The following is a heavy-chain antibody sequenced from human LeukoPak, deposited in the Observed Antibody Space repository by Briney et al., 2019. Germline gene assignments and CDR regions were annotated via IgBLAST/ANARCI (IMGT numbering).Heavy chain of an antibody. D-gene: IGHD4/OR15-4a*01. V-gene: IGHV4-34*01. Sequence: SETLSLTCAVYGGSFSGYYWSWIRQPPGKGLEWIGEINHSGSTNYNPSLKSRVTISVDTSKNQFSLKLSSVTAADTAVYYCARGNYDYGFFYYYYGMDVWGQGTTVTVSS. CDR3: ARGNYDYGFFYYYYGMDV. J-gene: IGHJ6*02. CDR2: INHSGST. CDR1: GGSFSGYY.